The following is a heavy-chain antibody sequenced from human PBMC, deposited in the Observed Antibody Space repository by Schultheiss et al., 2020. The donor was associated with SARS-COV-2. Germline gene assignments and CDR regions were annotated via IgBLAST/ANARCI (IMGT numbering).Heavy chain of an antibody. J-gene: IGHJ4*02. Sequence: GGSLRLSCKGSGYSFTSYWIGWVRQMPGKGLEWMGRIDPSDSYTNYSPSFQGHVTISADKSISTAYLQWSSLKASDTAMYYCARQGILYSRGAFDYWGQGTLVTVSS. CDR2: IDPSDSYT. CDR3: ARQGILYSRGAFDY. CDR1: GYSFTSYW. V-gene: IGHV5-10-1*01. D-gene: IGHD6-13*01.